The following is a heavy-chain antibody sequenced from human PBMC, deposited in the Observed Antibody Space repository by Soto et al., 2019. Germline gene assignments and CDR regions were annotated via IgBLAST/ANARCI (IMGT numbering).Heavy chain of an antibody. J-gene: IGHJ4*02. V-gene: IGHV1-18*01. CDR2: ISAYNHYT. CDR1: GYTFSTHG. D-gene: IGHD1-26*01. Sequence: QVDLVQSGPEVRKPGASVNVSCKASGYTFSTHGISWVRQAPGQGLEWMGWISAYNHYTNYAQKFQGRVTMTTDTSTNTAYMELRSLRSGDTAMYFCARVGPSREVPYPFEYWGQGTLVTVSS. CDR3: ARVGPSREVPYPFEY.